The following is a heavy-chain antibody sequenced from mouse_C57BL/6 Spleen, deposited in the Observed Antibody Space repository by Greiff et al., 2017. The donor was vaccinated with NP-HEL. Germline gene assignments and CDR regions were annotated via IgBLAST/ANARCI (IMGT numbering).Heavy chain of an antibody. J-gene: IGHJ2*01. V-gene: IGHV1-82*01. CDR3: ASSGGNYDFDY. Sequence: QVQLQQSGPELVKPGASVKISCKASGYAFSSSWMNWVKQRPGKGLEWIGRIYPGDGDTNYNQKFKDKATLTVDKSSSTAYMQLSSLTSEDSAVYYCASSGGNYDFDYWGQGTTLTVSS. CDR2: IYPGDGDT. D-gene: IGHD2-1*01. CDR1: GYAFSSSW.